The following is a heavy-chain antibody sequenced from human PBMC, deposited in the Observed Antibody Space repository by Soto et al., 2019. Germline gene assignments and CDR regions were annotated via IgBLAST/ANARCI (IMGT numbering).Heavy chain of an antibody. CDR2: IYYSGST. J-gene: IGHJ4*02. V-gene: IGHV4-61*05. Sequence: PSETLSLTCTVSGGSISSSTYYWSWIRQPPGKGLEWIGYIYYSGSTNYNPSLKSRVTISVDTSKNQFSLKLSSVTAADTAVYYCARHFIGSSSRAPFDYWGQGTLVTVSS. CDR1: GGSISSSTYY. D-gene: IGHD6-13*01. CDR3: ARHFIGSSSRAPFDY.